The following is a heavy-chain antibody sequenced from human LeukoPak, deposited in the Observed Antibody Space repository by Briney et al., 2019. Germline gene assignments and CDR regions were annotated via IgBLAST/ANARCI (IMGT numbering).Heavy chain of an antibody. J-gene: IGHJ6*02. Sequence: ASVKVSCKASGYTFTSYGISWVRQAPGQGLEWVGWISAYNGNTNYAQKLQGRVTMTTDTSTSTAYMELRSLRSDDTAVYYCARDQVGLYYYGMDVWGQGTTVTVSS. V-gene: IGHV1-18*01. D-gene: IGHD1-26*01. CDR2: ISAYNGNT. CDR3: ARDQVGLYYYGMDV. CDR1: GYTFTSYG.